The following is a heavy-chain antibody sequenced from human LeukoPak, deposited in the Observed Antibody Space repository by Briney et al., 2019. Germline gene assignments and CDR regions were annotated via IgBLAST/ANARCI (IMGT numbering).Heavy chain of an antibody. CDR1: GFTFSSHA. V-gene: IGHV3-23*01. CDR2: ISTSGGTT. D-gene: IGHD1-26*01. Sequence: GGSLRLSCAASGFTFSSHAMSWVRQAPGKGLEWVSAISTSGGTTDYADSVKGRFTISRDNSKNTLYLQLNSLRAEDTAVYYCSKTSIVGPTAIDYWGQGTLVTVSS. J-gene: IGHJ4*02. CDR3: SKTSIVGPTAIDY.